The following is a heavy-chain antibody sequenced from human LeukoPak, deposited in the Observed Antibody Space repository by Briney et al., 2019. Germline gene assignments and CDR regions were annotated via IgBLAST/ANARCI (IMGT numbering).Heavy chain of an antibody. CDR2: INPNSGGT. CDR1: GYTFTGYY. D-gene: IGHD3-22*01. J-gene: IGHJ4*02. V-gene: IGHV1-2*02. CDR3: ARGRSYYDTSNYSYDY. Sequence: GASVKVSCKASGYTFTGYYMHWVRQAPGQGLEWMGWINPNSGGTNYAQKFQGRVTMTRDTSISTAYMELSRLRSDDTAVYYCARGRSYYDTSNYSYDYWGQGTLVTVSS.